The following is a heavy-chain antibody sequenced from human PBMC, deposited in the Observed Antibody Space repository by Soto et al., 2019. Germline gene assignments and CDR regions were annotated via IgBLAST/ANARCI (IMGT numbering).Heavy chain of an antibody. J-gene: IGHJ5*02. CDR3: ARGGYCSSTSCYSRVWLDP. CDR1: GGSISSGGYY. D-gene: IGHD2-2*01. V-gene: IGHV4-31*03. Sequence: PSETLSLTCTVSGGSISSGGYYWSWIRQHPGKGLEWIGYIYYSGSTYYNPSLKSRVTISVDTSKNQFSLKLSSVTAADTAVYYCARGGYCSSTSCYSRVWLDPWGQGTLVTVSS. CDR2: IYYSGST.